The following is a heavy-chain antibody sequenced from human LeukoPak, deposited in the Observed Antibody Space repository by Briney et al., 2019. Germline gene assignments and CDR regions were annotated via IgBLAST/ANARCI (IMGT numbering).Heavy chain of an antibody. CDR2: ISSSSSYI. D-gene: IGHD3-10*01. CDR1: GFTFSSYS. V-gene: IGHV3-21*01. CDR3: ARDYGSGSFRYYYMDV. J-gene: IGHJ6*03. Sequence: GGSLRLSCAASGFTFSSYSMNWVRRAPGKGLEWVSSISSSSSYIYYADSVKGRFTISRDNSKNTLYLQMNSLRAEDTAVYYCARDYGSGSFRYYYMDVWGKGTTVTISS.